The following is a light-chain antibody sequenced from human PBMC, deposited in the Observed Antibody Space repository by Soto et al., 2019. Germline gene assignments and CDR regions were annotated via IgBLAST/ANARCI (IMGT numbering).Light chain of an antibody. CDR1: QRVSSSY. CDR3: QHYGY. V-gene: IGKV3-20*01. J-gene: IGKJ2*01. CDR2: GAS. Sequence: PGERATLSCRASQRVSSSYLAWYQQKPGQAPSLLIYGASRRATGIPDRFSGSGSGTDFTLTISRLEPEDFAVYYCQHYGYFAQGTKLEIK.